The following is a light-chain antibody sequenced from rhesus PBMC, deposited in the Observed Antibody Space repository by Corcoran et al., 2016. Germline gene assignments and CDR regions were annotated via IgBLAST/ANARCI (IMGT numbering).Light chain of an antibody. J-gene: IGKJ3*01. CDR1: QSIISW. CDR3: QQYSSSLFT. CDR2: RAS. V-gene: IGKV1-22*01. Sequence: DIQLTQSPSSLSASVGDSVTITCRASQSIISWLAWYQQKPGKAPRLLIYRASNLQIGVPSRFSGSGSGTDFTLTISSLQSEDFATYYCQQYSSSLFTCGPGTKLDIK.